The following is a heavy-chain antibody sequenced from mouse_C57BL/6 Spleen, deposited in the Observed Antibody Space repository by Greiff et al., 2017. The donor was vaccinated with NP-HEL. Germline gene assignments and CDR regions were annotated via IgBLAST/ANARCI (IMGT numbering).Heavy chain of an antibody. V-gene: IGHV5-4*01. D-gene: IGHD2-3*01. J-gene: IGHJ4*01. Sequence: EVQRVESGGGLVKPGGSLKLSCAASGFTFSSYAMSWVRQTPEKRLEWVATISDGGSYTYYPDNVKGRFTISRDNAKNNLYLQMSHLTSEDTAMYYCARVYDGYYGAMDYWGQGTSVTVSA. CDR3: ARVYDGYYGAMDY. CDR1: GFTFSSYA. CDR2: ISDGGSYT.